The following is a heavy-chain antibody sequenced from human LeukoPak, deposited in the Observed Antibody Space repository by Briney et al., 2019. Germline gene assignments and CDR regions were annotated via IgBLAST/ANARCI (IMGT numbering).Heavy chain of an antibody. D-gene: IGHD4-11*01. CDR2: IYYIGST. J-gene: IGHJ4*02. CDR1: GGSISSYY. Sequence: ESGPGLVKPPETLSLTCTVSGGSISSYYWSWVRQPPGKGLEWIGCIYYIGSTNYNPSLKSRVTISVDTSKNQFSLKLSSVTAADTAVYYCARHGGAYSFDSWGQGTLVTVSS. CDR3: ARHGGAYSFDS. V-gene: IGHV4-59*08.